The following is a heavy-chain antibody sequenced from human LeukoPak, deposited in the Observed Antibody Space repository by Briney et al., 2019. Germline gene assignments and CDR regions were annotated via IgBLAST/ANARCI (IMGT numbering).Heavy chain of an antibody. CDR2: INPNSGGT. Sequence: ASVKVSCKASGYTFTGYYMHWVRQAPGQGLEWMGWINPNSGGTNYAQQFQGRVTMTRDTSISTAYMELSRLRSDDTAVYYCAPGSDSGYYRVGTYFDYWGQGTLVTVSS. CDR3: APGSDSGYYRVGTYFDY. J-gene: IGHJ4*02. CDR1: GYTFTGYY. V-gene: IGHV1-2*02. D-gene: IGHD5-12*01.